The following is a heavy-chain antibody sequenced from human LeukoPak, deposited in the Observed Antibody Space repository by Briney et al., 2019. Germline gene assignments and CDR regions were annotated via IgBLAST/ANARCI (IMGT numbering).Heavy chain of an antibody. Sequence: PSETLSLTCAVYGGSFSGYYWSWIRQPPGKGLEWIGEINHSGSTNYNPTLKSRVTISVDTSKNQFSLKLSSVTAADTAVYYCARDSGSWDRAYFQHWGQGTLVTVSS. CDR3: ARDSGSWDRAYFQH. CDR2: INHSGST. V-gene: IGHV4-34*01. J-gene: IGHJ1*01. D-gene: IGHD6-13*01. CDR1: GGSFSGYY.